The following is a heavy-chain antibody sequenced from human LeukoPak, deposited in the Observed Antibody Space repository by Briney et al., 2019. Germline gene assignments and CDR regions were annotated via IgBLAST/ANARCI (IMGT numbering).Heavy chain of an antibody. CDR3: VRQYNSSWLQFFDY. V-gene: IGHV3-7*04. CDR2: IKQDGSAK. J-gene: IGHJ4*02. CDR1: GFTFSTYW. D-gene: IGHD6-13*01. Sequence: QAGGSLRLSCAASGFTFSTYWMTRVRQAPGKGLEWVANIKQDGSAKYYVDSVKGRFTISRDNAKSSLYLQMNSLRAEDTAVYYCVRQYNSSWLQFFDYWGQGTLVTVSS.